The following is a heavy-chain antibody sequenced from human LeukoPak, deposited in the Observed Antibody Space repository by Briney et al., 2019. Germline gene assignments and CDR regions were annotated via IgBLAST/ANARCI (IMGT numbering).Heavy chain of an antibody. CDR1: GFTFDDYA. CDR2: ISWNSDNI. J-gene: IGHJ4*02. D-gene: IGHD1-14*01. V-gene: IGHV3-9*01. CDR3: AALNRQSINDY. Sequence: GGSLRLSCAASGFTFDDYAMHWVRQAPGKGLEWVSGISWNSDNIVYADSVKGRFTISRDNAKNSLYLQMNSVRAEDTALYYCAALNRQSINDYWGQGTLVTVSS.